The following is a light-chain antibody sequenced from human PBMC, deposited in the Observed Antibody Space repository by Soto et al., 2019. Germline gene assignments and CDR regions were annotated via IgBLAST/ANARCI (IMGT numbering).Light chain of an antibody. V-gene: IGKV3-20*01. CDR2: GAS. CDR1: QSVGSSY. J-gene: IGKJ4*01. CDR3: QQYGSAPLT. Sequence: EIVLTHSPGTLSLSPGERATLSYGASQSVGSSYLAWYQQKPGQAPRLLIYGASSRATGIPDRFSGSGSGTDFTLTISRLEPEDFAVYYCQQYGSAPLTFGGGTKVDIK.